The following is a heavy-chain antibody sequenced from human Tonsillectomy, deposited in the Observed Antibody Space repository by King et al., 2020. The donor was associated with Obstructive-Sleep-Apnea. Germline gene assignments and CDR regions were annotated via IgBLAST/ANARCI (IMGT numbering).Heavy chain of an antibody. CDR1: GGSFSGYY. J-gene: IGHJ2*01. Sequence: VQLQQWGAGLLKPSETLSLTCAVYGGSFSGYYWSWIRQPPGKGLEWIGEINHSGSTNYNPSLKSRVTISVDTSKNQFSLKLGSVTAADTAVYYCARALRGWYFDLWGRGTLVTVSS. CDR2: INHSGST. V-gene: IGHV4-34*01. D-gene: IGHD3-10*01. CDR3: ARALRGWYFDL.